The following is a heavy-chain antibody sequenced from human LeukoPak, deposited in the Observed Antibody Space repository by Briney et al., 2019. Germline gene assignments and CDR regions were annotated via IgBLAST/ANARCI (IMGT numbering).Heavy chain of an antibody. CDR1: GFTFSTYS. J-gene: IGHJ4*02. CDR3: ARLRSSGSYSSFDY. CDR2: INSGSTTI. D-gene: IGHD1-26*01. V-gene: IGHV3-48*04. Sequence: GGSPRLSCAASGFTFSTYSMNWVRQAPGKGLEWLSYINSGSTTIYYADSVKGRFTVSRDNAKNSLYLQMNTLRGEDTALYYCARLRSSGSYSSFDYWGQGTLVTVSS.